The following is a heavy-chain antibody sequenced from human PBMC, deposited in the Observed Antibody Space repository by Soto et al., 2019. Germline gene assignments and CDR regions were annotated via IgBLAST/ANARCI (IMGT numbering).Heavy chain of an antibody. V-gene: IGHV1-69*01. Sequence: QVQLLQSGAEVRKPGSSVKVSCKASGGTLGSYAITWVRQAPGQGFEWMGGFIPIFDITNYAQRFEDSHTITADESTSTVYMELSSLTYDDTAVYYCVPLQPSTIRGRPGMDVWGQGTTITVSS. CDR2: FIPIFDIT. CDR1: GGTLGSYA. D-gene: IGHD4-4*01. J-gene: IGHJ6*02. CDR3: VPLQPSTIRGRPGMDV.